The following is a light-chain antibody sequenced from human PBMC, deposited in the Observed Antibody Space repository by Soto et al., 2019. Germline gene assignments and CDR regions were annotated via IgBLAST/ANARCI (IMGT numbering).Light chain of an antibody. Sequence: QSALTQPASVSGSPGQSITLSCTGTTSEVGRYNSVSRYQQHPGKAPKLLIYDVSNRPSGVSSRLSGSKSGNTASLTISGIQAEDEADYSCHTYTSSITYVFGTGTTLTVL. V-gene: IGLV2-14*01. CDR1: TSEVGRYNS. CDR3: HTYTSSITYV. J-gene: IGLJ1*01. CDR2: DVS.